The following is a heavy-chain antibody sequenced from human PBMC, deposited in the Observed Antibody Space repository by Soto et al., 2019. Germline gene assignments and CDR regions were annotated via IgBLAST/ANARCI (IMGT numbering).Heavy chain of an antibody. D-gene: IGHD1-26*01. Sequence: LSLTCGVFGGSISNSNWWTWVRQPPGKGLEWIGEIYHTGSTNYNSSLMSRVTISLDKPNNQFSLKLSSVTAADTAVYYCAHRPIVGAAIWGQGTLVTVSS. CDR2: IYHTGST. V-gene: IGHV4-4*02. J-gene: IGHJ4*02. CDR1: GGSISNSNW. CDR3: AHRPIVGAAI.